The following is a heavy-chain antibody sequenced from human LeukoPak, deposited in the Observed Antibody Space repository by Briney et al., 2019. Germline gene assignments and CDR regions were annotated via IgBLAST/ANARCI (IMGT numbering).Heavy chain of an antibody. Sequence: ASVKVSCKASGYTFTSYDINWVRQATGQGLEWTGWMNPNSGNTGYAQKFQGRVTITRNTSISTAYMELSSLRSEDTAVYYCASEIYGSRGRPFDPWGQGTLVTVSS. CDR2: MNPNSGNT. V-gene: IGHV1-8*03. D-gene: IGHD3-10*01. CDR1: GYTFTSYD. J-gene: IGHJ5*02. CDR3: ASEIYGSRGRPFDP.